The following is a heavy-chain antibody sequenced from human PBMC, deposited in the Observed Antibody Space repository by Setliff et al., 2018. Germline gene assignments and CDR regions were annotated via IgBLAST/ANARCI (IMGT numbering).Heavy chain of an antibody. CDR2: IGGNGVTT. CDR1: GFTFSSYS. J-gene: IGHJ5*02. D-gene: IGHD3-10*01. Sequence: GGSLRLSCIASGFTFSSYSMSWVRQAPGKGLEWVATIGGNGVTTFYTDSVKGRFTISRENSKMYLQMDSLRAEDTALYYCAKSLRLASSGSYWFDPWGQGTLVTVSS. V-gene: IGHV3-23*01. CDR3: AKSLRLASSGSYWFDP.